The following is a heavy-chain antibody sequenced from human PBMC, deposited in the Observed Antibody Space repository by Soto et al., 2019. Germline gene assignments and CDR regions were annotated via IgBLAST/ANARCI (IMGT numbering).Heavy chain of an antibody. V-gene: IGHV1-69*01. CDR1: RVAFSKFI. CDR2: IIPVFGPA. J-gene: IGHJ6*02. D-gene: IGHD2-2*01. CDR3: AKVRYSSPMGYYYGMDV. Sequence: QAQLEQSGGEVKKPGSSVKVSCKASRVAFSKFIVTWVRQAPGVGLEWVGGIIPVFGPANYAQKFQGRVTITADESTSTSYMEVNNLRSEDTAVYYCAKVRYSSPMGYYYGMDVWGQGTTVTVSS.